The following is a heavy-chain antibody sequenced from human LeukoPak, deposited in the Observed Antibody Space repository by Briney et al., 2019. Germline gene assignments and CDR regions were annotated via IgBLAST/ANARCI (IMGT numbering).Heavy chain of an antibody. Sequence: SETLSLTCTVSGASIGSRGYYWTWIRQHPGKGLEWIGYISHSGNTYYNPSLRNRVIISLDTSNNHFSLRLTSVTAADTAVYYCARTPGAFDFWGQGTLVTVSS. J-gene: IGHJ4*02. V-gene: IGHV4-31*03. D-gene: IGHD2-15*01. CDR2: ISHSGNT. CDR3: ARTPGAFDF. CDR1: GASIGSRGYY.